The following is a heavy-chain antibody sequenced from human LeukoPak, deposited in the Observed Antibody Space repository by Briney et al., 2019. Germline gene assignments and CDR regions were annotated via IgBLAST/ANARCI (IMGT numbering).Heavy chain of an antibody. CDR2: ISYDGSNK. Sequence: GGSLRLSCAASGFTFSSYGKHWARQAPGKGREGVEVISYDGSNKYYADSVKGRFTISRDNSKNTLYLQMNSLRAEDTAVYYCAKEVTYYYDSSGYYLGYWGQGTLVTVSS. CDR1: GFTFSSYG. D-gene: IGHD3-22*01. V-gene: IGHV3-30*18. CDR3: AKEVTYYYDSSGYYLGY. J-gene: IGHJ4*02.